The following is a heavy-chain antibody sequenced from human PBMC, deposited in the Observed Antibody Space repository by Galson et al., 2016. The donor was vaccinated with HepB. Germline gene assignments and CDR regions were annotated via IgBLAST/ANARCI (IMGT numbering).Heavy chain of an antibody. D-gene: IGHD4-17*01. CDR3: AKSATKQLRDVNAHDI. CDR2: ISSSSNTI. V-gene: IGHV3-48*01. J-gene: IGHJ3*02. Sequence: SLRLSCAASGFTFSSYSMSWVRQAPGKGLEWVSYISSSSNTIYYADSVKGRFTISRDNAKNSLYLQMNSLRAEDTAVYYCAKSATKQLRDVNAHDIWGQGTMVTVSS. CDR1: GFTFSSYS.